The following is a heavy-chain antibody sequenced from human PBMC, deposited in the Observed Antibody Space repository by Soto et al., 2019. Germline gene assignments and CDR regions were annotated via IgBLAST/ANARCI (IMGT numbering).Heavy chain of an antibody. CDR2: ISYDGSNK. J-gene: IGHJ6*02. Sequence: QVQLVESGGGVVQPGRSLRLSCAASGFTFSSYGMHWVRQAPGKGLEWVAVISYDGSNKYYADSVKGRFTISRDHSKNTLYLHMNSLRAEDTAVYYCAKSIVGAIRCGMDLWGQGTTVTVSS. CDR1: GFTFSSYG. CDR3: AKSIVGAIRCGMDL. D-gene: IGHD1-26*01. V-gene: IGHV3-30*18.